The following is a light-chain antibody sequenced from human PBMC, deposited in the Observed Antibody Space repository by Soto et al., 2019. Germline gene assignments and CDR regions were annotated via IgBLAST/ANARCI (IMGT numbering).Light chain of an antibody. CDR3: LRYGDSPPAYT. CDR1: QSVSSRN. J-gene: IGKJ2*01. V-gene: IGKV3-20*01. CDR2: GAS. Sequence: EIVLTQSPGTLSLSPGERATLSCRASQSVSSRNLAWYRQKPGQAPSLLIYGASNRATGIPDRFSGSGSGTDFALTISRLGPEDFAVYYCLRYGDSPPAYTFGQGTKLEIK.